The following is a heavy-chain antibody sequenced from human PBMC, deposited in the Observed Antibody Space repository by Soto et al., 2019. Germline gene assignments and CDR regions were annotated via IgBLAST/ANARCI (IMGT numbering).Heavy chain of an antibody. CDR3: ARRGSGSYYDY. CDR2: ISGSGGST. V-gene: IGHV3-23*01. CDR1: GFTFSSYA. D-gene: IGHD1-26*01. Sequence: EVQLLESGGGLVQPGGSLRLSCAASGFTFSSYAMRWVRQAPVKGLEWVSAISGSGGSTYYADSVKGRFTISRDNSKNTLYLQMNSLRGEDTAVYYCARRGSGSYYDYWCQGTLVTVSS. J-gene: IGHJ4*02.